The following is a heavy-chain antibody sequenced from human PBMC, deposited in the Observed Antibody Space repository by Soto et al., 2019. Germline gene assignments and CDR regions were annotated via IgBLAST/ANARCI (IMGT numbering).Heavy chain of an antibody. CDR1: GFTFTTYG. J-gene: IGHJ5*02. CDR2: ISAHNGDT. D-gene: IGHD3-10*01. CDR3: ARDSSYYGSGTYTVDP. Sequence: GASVKVSCKASGFTFTTYGITWVRQAPGQGLEWMGWISAHNGDTNYAQKFQGRVTMTTDTSTSTAYMELRSLRSDDTAVYYCARDSSYYGSGTYTVDPWGQGTLVTVSS. V-gene: IGHV1-18*04.